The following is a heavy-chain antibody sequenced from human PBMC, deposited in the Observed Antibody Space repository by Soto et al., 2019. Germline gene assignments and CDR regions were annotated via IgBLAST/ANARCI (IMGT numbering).Heavy chain of an antibody. D-gene: IGHD7-27*01. CDR3: ARDGDVDPFDY. J-gene: IGHJ4*02. CDR1: GFTFSSYS. V-gene: IGHV3-48*01. CDR2: ISSSSSTI. Sequence: GGSLRLSCAASGFTFSSYSMNWVRQAPGKGLEWVSYISSSSSTIYYADSVKGRFTISRDNAKNSLYLQMNSLRAEDTAVYYCARDGDVDPFDYWGQGTLVTVSS.